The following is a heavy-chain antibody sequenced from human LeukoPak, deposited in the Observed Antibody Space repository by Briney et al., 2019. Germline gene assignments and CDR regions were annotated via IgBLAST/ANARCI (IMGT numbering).Heavy chain of an antibody. CDR2: IYHSGST. CDR3: ARAYYYYMDV. CDR1: GASISSPNS. Sequence: SGTLSLTCAVSGASISSPNSWSWVRQPPGKGLEWIGEIYHSGSTNYNPSLESRATISVDKSKNQFSLKLNSVTAADTAVYYCARAYYYYMDVWGKGTTVSVSS. J-gene: IGHJ6*03. V-gene: IGHV4-4*02.